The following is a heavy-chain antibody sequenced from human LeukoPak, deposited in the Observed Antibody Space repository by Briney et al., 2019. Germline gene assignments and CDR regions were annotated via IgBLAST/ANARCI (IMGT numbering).Heavy chain of an antibody. Sequence: SQTLSLTCTVSGGSISSGGYYWSWIRQHPGKGLEWIGYIYYSGSTYYNPSLKSRVTISVDTSKNQFSLKLSSVTAADTAVYYCARHSPYYYYDSSGYYSTAPEFDYWGQGTLVTVSS. D-gene: IGHD3-22*01. CDR2: IYYSGST. CDR1: GGSISSGGYY. V-gene: IGHV4-31*03. J-gene: IGHJ4*02. CDR3: ARHSPYYYYDSSGYYSTAPEFDY.